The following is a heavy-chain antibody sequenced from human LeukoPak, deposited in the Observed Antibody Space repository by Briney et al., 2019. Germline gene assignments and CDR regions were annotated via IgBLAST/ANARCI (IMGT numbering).Heavy chain of an antibody. CDR1: GFTFSNYP. Sequence: PGGSLRLSCTASGFTFSNYPMSWVRQAPGKGLEWVSVVYGDGVTHYVDSVKGRFTISRDNSRNTLYLQMNSLRAEDTAVYYCTRDSTTFRFGYWGQGTLVTVSS. D-gene: IGHD4-11*01. CDR2: VYGDGVT. V-gene: IGHV3-53*01. CDR3: TRDSTTFRFGY. J-gene: IGHJ4*02.